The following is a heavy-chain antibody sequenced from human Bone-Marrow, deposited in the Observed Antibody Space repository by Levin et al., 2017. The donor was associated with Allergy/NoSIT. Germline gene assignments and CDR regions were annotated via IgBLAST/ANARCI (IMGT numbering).Heavy chain of an antibody. CDR3: ARATRIAAAGSHNWFDP. CDR2: ISAYNGNT. J-gene: IGHJ5*02. D-gene: IGHD6-13*01. CDR1: GYTFTSYG. V-gene: IGHV1-18*01. Sequence: ASVKVSCKASGYTFTSYGISWVRQAPGQGLEWMGWISAYNGNTNYAQKLQGRVTMTTDTSTSTAYMELRSLRSDDTAVYYCARATRIAAAGSHNWFDPWGQGTLVTVSS.